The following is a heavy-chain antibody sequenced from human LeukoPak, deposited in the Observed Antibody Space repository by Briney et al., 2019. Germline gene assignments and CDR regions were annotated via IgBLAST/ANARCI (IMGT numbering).Heavy chain of an antibody. CDR3: ARDGRYYDFWSGYY. D-gene: IGHD3-3*01. CDR1: GYTFTSYD. V-gene: IGHV1-8*01. CDR2: MNPNSGNT. Sequence: GASVKVSCKASGYTFTSYDINWVRQATGQGLEWMGWMNPNSGNTGYAQKFQGRVTMTRNTSISTAYMELSSLKSEDTAVYYCARDGRYYDFWSGYYWGQGTLVTVSS. J-gene: IGHJ4*02.